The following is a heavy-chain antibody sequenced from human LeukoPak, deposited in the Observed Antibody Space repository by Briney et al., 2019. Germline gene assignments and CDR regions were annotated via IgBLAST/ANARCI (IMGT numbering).Heavy chain of an antibody. CDR2: IRYGGTNI. D-gene: IGHD3-10*01. J-gene: IGHJ4*02. CDR3: VRDVGAVRGEVYFDY. V-gene: IGHV3-30*02. CDR1: GFTFSSYG. Sequence: GGSLRLSCAASGFTFSSYGMHWVRQAPGKGLEWVAFIRYGGTNIYYADSVKDRFTISRDNSKNTLYLEMNSLRAEDTAVYYCVRDVGAVRGEVYFDYWGQGTLVTVSS.